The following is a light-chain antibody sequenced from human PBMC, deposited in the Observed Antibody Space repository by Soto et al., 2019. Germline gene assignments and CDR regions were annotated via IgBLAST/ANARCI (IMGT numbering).Light chain of an antibody. Sequence: DIVMTQSPDSLAVSLGERATINCKSSQSVLYNSNNKNYLAWYQQKPGQPPKLLIYWASTRESGVPDRFSGSGYGTDFTLTISSLQAEDVAVYYCQQYYSTRLTGGGGTKVEL. J-gene: IGKJ4*02. V-gene: IGKV4-1*01. CDR2: WAS. CDR3: QQYYSTRLT. CDR1: QSVLYNSNNKNY.